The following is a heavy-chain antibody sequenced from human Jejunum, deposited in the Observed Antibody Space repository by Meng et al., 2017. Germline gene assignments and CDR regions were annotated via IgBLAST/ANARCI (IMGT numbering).Heavy chain of an antibody. Sequence: QVQLQESGPGLVKPSGTLSLSSSVSGCYINKENWWSWVRQSPERGLEWIGESYNGGNTNYNPSLNRRVTMSVDESTNQMSLKLTSVTAADTAVYYCVRGEFAMLARFDFWGQGILVTVSS. V-gene: IGHV4-4*02. CDR2: SYNGGNT. D-gene: IGHD2-2*01. CDR3: VRGEFAMLARFDF. J-gene: IGHJ4*02. CDR1: GCYINKENW.